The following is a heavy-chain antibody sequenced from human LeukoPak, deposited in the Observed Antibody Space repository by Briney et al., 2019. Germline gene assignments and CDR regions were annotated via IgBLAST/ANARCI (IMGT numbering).Heavy chain of an antibody. J-gene: IGHJ4*02. CDR3: AAATKYLLLPNFDY. V-gene: IGHV3-21*04. D-gene: IGHD3-22*01. Sequence: PGGSLRLSCAASGFTFSSFTMNWVRQAPGKGLEWVSHISGSGSEIYNADSVKGRFTISRDNSKNTVYLQMNSLRVEDTAIYFCAAATKYLLLPNFDYWGQGTLVTVSS. CDR2: ISGSGSEI. CDR1: GFTFSSFT.